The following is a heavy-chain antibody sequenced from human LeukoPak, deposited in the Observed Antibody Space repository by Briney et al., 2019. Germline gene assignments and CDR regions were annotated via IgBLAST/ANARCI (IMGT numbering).Heavy chain of an antibody. J-gene: IGHJ4*02. D-gene: IGHD2-2*02. Sequence: GASVKVSREASGYTFTGYYMHWVRQAPGQGLEWMGWINPNSGGTKYAQKFQGRVTMTRDTSISTAYMELSRLRSDDTAVYYCARPGYCSSTSCYTKYNFNWGQGTLVTVSS. CDR2: INPNSGGT. CDR3: ARPGYCSSTSCYTKYNFN. V-gene: IGHV1-2*02. CDR1: GYTFTGYY.